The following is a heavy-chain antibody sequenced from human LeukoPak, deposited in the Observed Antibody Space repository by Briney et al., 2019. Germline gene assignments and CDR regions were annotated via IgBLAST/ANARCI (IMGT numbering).Heavy chain of an antibody. D-gene: IGHD6-6*01. J-gene: IGHJ4*02. V-gene: IGHV3-7*01. Sequence: GGSLRLSCAASGFTFSSYWMSWVRQAPGKGLEWVANIKQDGSEKYYVDSVKGRFTISRDNAKNSLYLQMNSLRAEDTAVYYRARALGSSSADYWGQGTLVTVSS. CDR1: GFTFSSYW. CDR2: IKQDGSEK. CDR3: ARALGSSSADY.